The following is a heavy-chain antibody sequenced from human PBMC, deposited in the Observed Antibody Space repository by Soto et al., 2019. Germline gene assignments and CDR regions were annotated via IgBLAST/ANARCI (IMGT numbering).Heavy chain of an antibody. Sequence: GGSLRLSCAASGFTFSDYYMSCIRQAPGKGLEWVSYISSSGSTIYYADSVKGRFTISRDNAKNSLYLQMNSLRAEDTAVYYCARVSGRRTTGTLAPDYWGQGTLVTVSS. CDR3: ARVSGRRTTGTLAPDY. V-gene: IGHV3-11*01. D-gene: IGHD1-1*01. CDR2: ISSSGSTI. J-gene: IGHJ4*02. CDR1: GFTFSDYY.